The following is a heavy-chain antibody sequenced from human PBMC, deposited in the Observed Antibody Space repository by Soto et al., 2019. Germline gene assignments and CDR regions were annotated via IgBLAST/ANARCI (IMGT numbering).Heavy chain of an antibody. D-gene: IGHD3-3*01. CDR2: IYPGDSDT. Sequence: PGESLKISCKGSGYSFTSYWIGWVRQMPGKGLEWMGIIYPGDSDTRYSPSFQGQVTISADKSISTAYLQWSSLKASDTAMYYCARLPLITIFGVFICPRAGYYGMDVWGRGTTVPVSS. J-gene: IGHJ6*02. V-gene: IGHV5-51*01. CDR3: ARLPLITIFGVFICPRAGYYGMDV. CDR1: GYSFTSYW.